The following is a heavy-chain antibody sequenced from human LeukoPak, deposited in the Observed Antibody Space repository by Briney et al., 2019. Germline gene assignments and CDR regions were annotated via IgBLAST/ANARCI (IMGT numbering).Heavy chain of an antibody. V-gene: IGHV4-4*07. Sequence: NPSETLSLNCTVSGGSISDYYWSWIRQSPGKGLEWIGRFYTTGSTNYSPSFKGRVTMSVDTSKNQFSLKLSSVTAADTAVYYCARHAYYDTSGYYYVDYWGQGTLVTVSS. CDR2: FYTTGST. J-gene: IGHJ4*02. D-gene: IGHD3-22*01. CDR1: GGSISDYY. CDR3: ARHAYYDTSGYYYVDY.